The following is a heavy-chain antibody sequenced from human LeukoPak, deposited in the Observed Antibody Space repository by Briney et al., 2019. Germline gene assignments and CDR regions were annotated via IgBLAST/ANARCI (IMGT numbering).Heavy chain of an antibody. CDR2: ISAYNGNT. J-gene: IGHJ4*02. D-gene: IGHD3-16*01. CDR1: GYTFTSYG. Sequence: EASVTVSCKASGYTFTSYGISWVRQAPGQGLEWMGWISAYNGNTNYAQKLQGRVTMTTDTSTSTAYMELRSLRSDDTAVYYCAREKFRGLFDYWGQGTLVTVSS. V-gene: IGHV1-18*01. CDR3: AREKFRGLFDY.